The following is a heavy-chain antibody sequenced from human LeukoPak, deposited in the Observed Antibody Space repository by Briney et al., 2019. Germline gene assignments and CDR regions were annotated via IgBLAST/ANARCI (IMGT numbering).Heavy chain of an antibody. CDR3: ARLSRAVLTYGMDV. V-gene: IGHV5-51*01. Sequence: GESLQISCKGSGYNFTSYWIAWVRPMPGKGLEWMGIIYPGDSDTRYSPSFQGQVTISADKSISTAYLQWSSLKASDTAMYYCARLSRAVLTYGMDVWGKGTTVTVSS. CDR2: IYPGDSDT. CDR1: GYNFTSYW. D-gene: IGHD6-19*01. J-gene: IGHJ6*04.